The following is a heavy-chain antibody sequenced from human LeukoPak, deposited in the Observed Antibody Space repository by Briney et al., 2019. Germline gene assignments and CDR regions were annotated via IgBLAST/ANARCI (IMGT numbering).Heavy chain of an antibody. J-gene: IGHJ4*02. CDR2: ISYDGSNK. V-gene: IGHV3-30*04. D-gene: IGHD3-10*01. CDR1: GFTFSSYA. Sequence: GGSLRLSCAASGFTFSSYAMHWVRQAPGKGLEWVAVISYDGSNKYYADSVKGRFTISRDNSKNTLYLQMNSLRAEDTAVYYCVRDSDDYYWALDFWGQGTPVTVSS. CDR3: VRDSDDYYWALDF.